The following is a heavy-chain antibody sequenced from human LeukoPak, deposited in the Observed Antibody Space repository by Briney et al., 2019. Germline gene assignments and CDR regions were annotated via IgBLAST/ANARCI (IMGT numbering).Heavy chain of an antibody. CDR2: IYYSGST. CDR3: ASTQIAAAGLWGFDY. J-gene: IGHJ4*02. CDR1: GGSISSYY. V-gene: IGHV4-59*01. D-gene: IGHD6-13*01. Sequence: SETLSLTCTVSGGSISSYYWSWIRQPPGKGLEWIGYIYYSGSTNYNPSLKSRVTISVDTSKNQFSLKLSSVTAADTAVYYCASTQIAAAGLWGFDYWGQGTLVTVSS.